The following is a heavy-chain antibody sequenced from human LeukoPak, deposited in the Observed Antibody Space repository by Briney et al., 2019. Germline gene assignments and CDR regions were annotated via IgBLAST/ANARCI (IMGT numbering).Heavy chain of an antibody. D-gene: IGHD6-19*01. V-gene: IGHV3-30*04. Sequence: GGSLRRSCAASGFTFSSYAMHWVRQAPGKGLEWVAVISYDGSNKYYADSVKGRFTISRDNSKNTLYLQMNSLRAEDTAVYYCATTVAGTSAFDIWGQGTMVTVSS. CDR2: ISYDGSNK. CDR3: ATTVAGTSAFDI. CDR1: GFTFSSYA. J-gene: IGHJ3*02.